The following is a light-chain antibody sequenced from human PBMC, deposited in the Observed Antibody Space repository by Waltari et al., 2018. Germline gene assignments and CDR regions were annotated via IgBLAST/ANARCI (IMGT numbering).Light chain of an antibody. CDR1: NVGRKK. CDR3: QVWDGSSDHHVV. CDR2: DDK. J-gene: IGLJ2*01. V-gene: IGLV3-21*02. Sequence: SYFLTQAPSVSVAAGQTARITCGGNNVGRKKVHWYQQKPGQAPVLVVYDDKDRPSGIPERFSGSNSGNTATLIISRVEAGDEADYYCQVWDGSSDHHVVFGGGTKLTVL.